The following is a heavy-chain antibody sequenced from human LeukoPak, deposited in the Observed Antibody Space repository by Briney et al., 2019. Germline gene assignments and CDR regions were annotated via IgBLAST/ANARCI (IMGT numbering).Heavy chain of an antibody. CDR3: ATYRQVLLPFES. J-gene: IGHJ4*02. V-gene: IGHV3-23*01. CDR1: GFTFSTFA. D-gene: IGHD2-8*02. CDR2: IFPSGGEI. Sequence: QTGGSLRLSCAASGFTFSTFAMIWVRQPPGKGLEWVSSIFPSGGEIHYADSMRGRFTISRDNSKSTLSLQMNSLRAEDTAIYYCATYRQVLLPFESWGQGTLVTVSS.